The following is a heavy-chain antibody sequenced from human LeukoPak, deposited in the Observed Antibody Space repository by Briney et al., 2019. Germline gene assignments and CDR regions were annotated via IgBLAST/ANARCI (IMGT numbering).Heavy chain of an antibody. CDR3: ARWSTVTTLDYYYGMDV. J-gene: IGHJ6*02. Sequence: SETLFLTCTVSGGSISSYYWSWLRQPPGKGLEWIGYIYYSGSTNYNPSLKSRVTISVDTSKNQFSLKLSSVTAADTAVYYCARWSTVTTLDYYYGMDVWGQGTTVTVSS. V-gene: IGHV4-59*08. CDR1: GGSISSYY. CDR2: IYYSGST. D-gene: IGHD4-17*01.